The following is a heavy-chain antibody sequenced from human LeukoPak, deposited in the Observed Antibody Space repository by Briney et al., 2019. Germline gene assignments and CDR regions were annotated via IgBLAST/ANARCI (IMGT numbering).Heavy chain of an antibody. Sequence: GGSLRLSCAASGFTFSSYGMHWVRQAPGKGLEWVAVISYDGSNNYYADSVKGRFTISRDNSKNTLFPQMNSLRAEDTAVYYCARDQTILRGYWGQGTLVTVSS. V-gene: IGHV3-30*03. CDR3: ARDQTILRGY. D-gene: IGHD2-21*01. CDR2: ISYDGSNN. CDR1: GFTFSSYG. J-gene: IGHJ4*02.